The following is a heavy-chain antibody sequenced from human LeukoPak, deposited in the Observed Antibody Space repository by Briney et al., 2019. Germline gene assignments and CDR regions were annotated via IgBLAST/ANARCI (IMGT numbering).Heavy chain of an antibody. Sequence: GGSLRLSCAASGFIFSSYAMHWVRQAPGKGLEWVAVISYDGSNKYADSVKGRFTISRDNSKNTLYLQMNSLRAEDTAVYYCALNRGSGWYFHYWGQGTLVTVSS. CDR3: ALNRGSGWYFHY. J-gene: IGHJ4*02. D-gene: IGHD6-19*01. V-gene: IGHV3-30*04. CDR2: ISYDGSNK. CDR1: GFIFSSYA.